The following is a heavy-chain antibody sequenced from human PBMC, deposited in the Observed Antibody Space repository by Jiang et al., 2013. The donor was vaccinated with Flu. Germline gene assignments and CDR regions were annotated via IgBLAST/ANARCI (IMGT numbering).Heavy chain of an antibody. Sequence: SGYTFTSYDINWVRQATGQGLEWMGWMNPNSGNTGYAQKFQGRVTMTRNTSISTAYMELSSLRSEDTAVYYCASLISSGSTFDYWGQGTLVTVSS. J-gene: IGHJ4*02. CDR2: MNPNSGNT. CDR1: GYTFTSYD. CDR3: ASLISSGSTFDY. V-gene: IGHV1-8*01. D-gene: IGHD6-19*01.